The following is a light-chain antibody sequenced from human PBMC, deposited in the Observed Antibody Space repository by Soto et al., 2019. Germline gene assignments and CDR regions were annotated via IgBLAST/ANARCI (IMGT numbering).Light chain of an antibody. J-gene: IGKJ2*01. Sequence: DIQMTQSPSSLSASVGDRVTITCRASQSISSCLNWFQQKPGKAPKLLIYAASTSQSGVPSRFSGSGSGTDFTLTISSLQPEDFATYYCQQSYSTPYIFGQGTKLEIK. CDR2: AAS. CDR1: QSISSC. V-gene: IGKV1-39*01. CDR3: QQSYSTPYI.